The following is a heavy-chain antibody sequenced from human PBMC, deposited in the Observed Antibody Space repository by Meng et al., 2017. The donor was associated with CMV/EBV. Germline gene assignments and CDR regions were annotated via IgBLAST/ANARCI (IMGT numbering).Heavy chain of an antibody. V-gene: IGHV3-33*01. J-gene: IGHJ4*02. Sequence: GESLKISCAASGFTFSSYGMHWVRQAPGKGLEWVAVIWYDGSNKYYADSVKGRFTISRDNSKNTLYLQMNSLRAEDTAVYYCARGYCSSTSCSAPDYWGQGTLVTVSS. CDR1: GFTFSSYG. CDR2: IWYDGSNK. D-gene: IGHD2-2*01. CDR3: ARGYCSSTSCSAPDY.